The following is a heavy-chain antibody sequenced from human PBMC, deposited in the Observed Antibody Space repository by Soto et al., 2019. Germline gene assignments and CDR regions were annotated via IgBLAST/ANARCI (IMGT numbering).Heavy chain of an antibody. CDR2: IFSNDEK. D-gene: IGHD2-21*02. CDR3: ARIMCGGDCYFNWCDP. CDR1: GFSLSNARMG. J-gene: IGHJ5*02. Sequence: QVTLKESGPVLVKPTETLTLTCTVSGFSLSNARMGVSWIRQPPGKALEWLAHIFSNDEKSYSTSLKSRLTISKDTSKRQVVLTITNMDPVDTATYYCARIMCGGDCYFNWCDPLGQGTLVTVSS. V-gene: IGHV2-26*01.